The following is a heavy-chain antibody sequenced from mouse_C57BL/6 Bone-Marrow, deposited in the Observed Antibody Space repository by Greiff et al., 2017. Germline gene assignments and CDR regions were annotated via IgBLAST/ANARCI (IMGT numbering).Heavy chain of an antibody. J-gene: IGHJ4*01. D-gene: IGHD2-4*01. Sequence: QVQLKESGPGLVQPSQSLSITCTVSGFSLTSYGVHWVRQPPGKGLEWLGVIWSGGSSDYNAAFISRLSISKDNSKSQVFFKMNSLQADDTAIYYCAPYDYDGYAMDYWGQGTSVTVSS. CDR2: IWSGGSS. CDR1: GFSLTSYG. CDR3: APYDYDGYAMDY. V-gene: IGHV2-4*01.